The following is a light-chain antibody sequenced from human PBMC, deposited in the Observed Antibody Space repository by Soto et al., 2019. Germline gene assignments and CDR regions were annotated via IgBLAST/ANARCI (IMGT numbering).Light chain of an antibody. V-gene: IGLV2-14*01. CDR2: DVS. J-gene: IGLJ2*01. CDR3: SSYASSSTVV. Sequence: QSARTQPASVSGSPGQSITISCTGTSSDGGGYNYVSWYQQHPGKAPKLIIYDVSNRPSGVSNRFSGSKSGKTASLTISGLQAEDEADYYCSSYASSSTVVFGGGTKLTVL. CDR1: SSDGGGYNY.